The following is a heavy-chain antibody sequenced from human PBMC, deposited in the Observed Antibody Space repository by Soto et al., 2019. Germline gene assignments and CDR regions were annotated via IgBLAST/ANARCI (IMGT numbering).Heavy chain of an antibody. D-gene: IGHD5-18*01. Sequence: QVQLVESGGGVVQPGRSLRLSCAASGFTFSSYAMHWVRQAPGEGLEWVAVISYDGSNKYYADSVKGRFTISRDNSKNTLYLQMNSLRAEDTAVYYCARTRQLWHRFDYWGQGTLVTVSS. V-gene: IGHV3-30-3*01. CDR3: ARTRQLWHRFDY. CDR2: ISYDGSNK. CDR1: GFTFSSYA. J-gene: IGHJ4*02.